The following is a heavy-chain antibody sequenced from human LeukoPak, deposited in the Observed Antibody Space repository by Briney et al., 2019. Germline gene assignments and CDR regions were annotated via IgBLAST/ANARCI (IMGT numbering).Heavy chain of an antibody. Sequence: GGSLRLSCAASGFTYGNYLMHWVRQAPGKGLVWVSRISPDGRSTNYADFVKGRFTVSRDNAMNTVYLQMNSLRAEDTALYYCVKDSSGWFRLCDYWGQGTLVTVSS. J-gene: IGHJ4*02. CDR1: GFTYGNYL. CDR2: ISPDGRST. V-gene: IGHV3-74*01. D-gene: IGHD6-19*01. CDR3: VKDSSGWFRLCDY.